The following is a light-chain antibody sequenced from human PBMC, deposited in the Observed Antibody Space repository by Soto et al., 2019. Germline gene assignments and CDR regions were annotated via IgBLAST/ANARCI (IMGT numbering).Light chain of an antibody. CDR3: QKYSSAPLT. J-gene: IGKJ5*01. Sequence: DIQMTQSPSSLSASVGDRVTITCRASQGISNYLAWYQQKPGKVPKLLIYAASTLQSGVPSRFSGSGSGTDFTLTISSLHPEDVATYYCQKYSSAPLTFGQGTRLEIK. CDR1: QGISNY. CDR2: AAS. V-gene: IGKV1-27*01.